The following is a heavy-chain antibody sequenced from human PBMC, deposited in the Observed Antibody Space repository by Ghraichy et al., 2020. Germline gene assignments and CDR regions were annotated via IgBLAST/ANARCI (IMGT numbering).Heavy chain of an antibody. V-gene: IGHV3-48*02. D-gene: IGHD4-23*01. J-gene: IGHJ4*02. CDR2: INSGSSTI. CDR1: GFTSNTYH. CDR3: ARDSNYGGTFDH. Sequence: ESLNISCEASGFTSNTYHMSWVRQAPGKGLEWVSYINSGSSTIYYANSVKGRFTISRDNAKNSLYLQMNSLRDEDTAVYYLARDSNYGGTFDHWGQGTLVTVSA.